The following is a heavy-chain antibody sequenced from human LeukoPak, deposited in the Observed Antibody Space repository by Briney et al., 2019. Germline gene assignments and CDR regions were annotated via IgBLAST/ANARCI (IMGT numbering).Heavy chain of an antibody. D-gene: IGHD6-13*01. CDR2: IYHSGCT. V-gene: IGHV4-38-2*02. Sequence: TSETLSLTCTVSGYSISSGYYWGWIRQPPGKGLEWIGSIYHSGCTYYNPSLKSRVTISVDTSKNQFSLKLSSVTAADTAVYYCARVDSSSWLLDYWGQGTLVTVSS. CDR3: ARVDSSSWLLDY. CDR1: GYSISSGYY. J-gene: IGHJ4*02.